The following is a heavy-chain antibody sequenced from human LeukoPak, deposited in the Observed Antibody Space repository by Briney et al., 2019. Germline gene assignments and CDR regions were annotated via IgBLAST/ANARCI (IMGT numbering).Heavy chain of an antibody. Sequence: PSETLSLTGAVYGGSFSGYYWSWIRQPPGKGLEWIGEINHSGSTNYNPSLKSRVTISVDTSKNQFSLKLSSVTAADTAVYYCARSTKYYYGSGSYYNPYYFDYWGQGTLVTVSS. J-gene: IGHJ4*02. V-gene: IGHV4-34*01. CDR1: GGSFSGYY. CDR3: ARSTKYYYGSGSYYNPYYFDY. D-gene: IGHD3-10*01. CDR2: INHSGST.